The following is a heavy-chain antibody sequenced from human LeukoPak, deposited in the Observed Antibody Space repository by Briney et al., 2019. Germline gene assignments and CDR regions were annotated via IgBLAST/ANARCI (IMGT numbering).Heavy chain of an antibody. CDR1: GFTFSNYA. Sequence: GGSLRLSCAASGFTFSNYAMHWVGQAPGKGLEWVSGINWNGGSTGYADSVKGRFTISRDDAKNSLYLQMNSLRAEDTALYYCARRWDYFDYWGQGTLVTVSS. D-gene: IGHD1-26*01. J-gene: IGHJ4*02. V-gene: IGHV3-20*04. CDR2: INWNGGST. CDR3: ARRWDYFDY.